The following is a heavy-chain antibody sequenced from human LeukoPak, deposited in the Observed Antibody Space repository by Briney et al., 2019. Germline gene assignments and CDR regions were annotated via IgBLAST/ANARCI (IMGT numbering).Heavy chain of an antibody. Sequence: PGGSLRLSCAASGFTFSSYGMHWVRQAPGKGLEWVAVISYDGSNKYYADSVKGRFTISRDSSKNTLYLQMNSLRAEDTAVYYCAKDLSQYQLLTFIDYWGQGTLVTVSS. D-gene: IGHD2-2*01. CDR2: ISYDGSNK. CDR1: GFTFSSYG. V-gene: IGHV3-30*18. J-gene: IGHJ4*02. CDR3: AKDLSQYQLLTFIDY.